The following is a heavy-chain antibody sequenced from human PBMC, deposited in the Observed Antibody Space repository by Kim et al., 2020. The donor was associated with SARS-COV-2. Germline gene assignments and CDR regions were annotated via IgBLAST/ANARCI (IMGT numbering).Heavy chain of an antibody. D-gene: IGHD2-15*01. J-gene: IGHJ3*01. Sequence: SETLSLTCTVSGGSISSYYWSWIRQPPGKGLEWIGYIYYSGSTNYNPSLKSRVTISVDTSKNQFSLKLSSVTAADTAVYYCARVGLGYCSGGSCFHAFDLWGQGKMVTVSS. CDR2: IYYSGST. CDR1: GGSISSYY. CDR3: ARVGLGYCSGGSCFHAFDL. V-gene: IGHV4-59*01.